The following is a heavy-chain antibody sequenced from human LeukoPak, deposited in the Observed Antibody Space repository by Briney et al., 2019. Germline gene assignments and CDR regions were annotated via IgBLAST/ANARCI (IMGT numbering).Heavy chain of an antibody. J-gene: IGHJ6*02. CDR2: IRQDGSET. Sequence: PGGSLRLSCAASGFIFRSWWMSWVRKAPGKGLEWVANIRQDGSETYYGDSVRGRFTISRDNARNSLFLQMNSLRAEDTAVYYCARDLIPPPTAMVPFYYGMDVWGQGTTVTVSS. D-gene: IGHD5-18*01. CDR1: GFIFRSWW. V-gene: IGHV3-7*01. CDR3: ARDLIPPPTAMVPFYYGMDV.